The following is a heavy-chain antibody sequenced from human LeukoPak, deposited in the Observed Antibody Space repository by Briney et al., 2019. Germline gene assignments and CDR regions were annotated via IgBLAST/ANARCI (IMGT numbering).Heavy chain of an antibody. CDR2: ISGSGGST. D-gene: IGHD4-23*01. V-gene: IGHV3-23*01. CDR1: GFTFSSNA. Sequence: GGSLRLSCVASGFTFSSNAMSWVRRAPGKGLEWVSAISGSGGSTYYADSVKGRFTISRDNSKNTLYLQMSSLRAEDTAVYYCAKTTVVLTGYYFDYWGQGTLVTVSS. CDR3: AKTTVVLTGYYFDY. J-gene: IGHJ4*02.